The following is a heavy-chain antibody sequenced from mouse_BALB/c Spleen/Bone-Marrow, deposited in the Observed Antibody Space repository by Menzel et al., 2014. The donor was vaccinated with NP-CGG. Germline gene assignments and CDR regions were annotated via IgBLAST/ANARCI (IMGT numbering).Heavy chain of an antibody. V-gene: IGHV1S22*01. CDR1: GYTFTSYW. CDR2: IYPGSGST. Sequence: LQQPGSELVRPGASVQLSCKASGYTFTSYWMHWVKQRPGQGLERLGNIYPGSGSTNYAGTFKSKATLTVDTSSSTAYMQLSRLTSEDSAVYYGTREVRRYAMEYWGQGTSVTVSS. J-gene: IGHJ4*01. D-gene: IGHD2-14*01. CDR3: TREVRRYAMEY.